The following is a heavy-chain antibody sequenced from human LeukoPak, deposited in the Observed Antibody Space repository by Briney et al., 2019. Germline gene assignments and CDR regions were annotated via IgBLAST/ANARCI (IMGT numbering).Heavy chain of an antibody. J-gene: IGHJ4*02. Sequence: PGGSLRLSCAASGFTYGNYWMTWVRQTPGKGLEWVANIKHDGSGKYYVDSVKGRFTISRDNAKNSLYLQMNSLRAEDTAVYYCARDYFDSSGFYYVYFDSWGQGTLVTVSS. V-gene: IGHV3-7*01. CDR1: GFTYGNYW. CDR2: IKHDGSGK. CDR3: ARDYFDSSGFYYVYFDS. D-gene: IGHD3-22*01.